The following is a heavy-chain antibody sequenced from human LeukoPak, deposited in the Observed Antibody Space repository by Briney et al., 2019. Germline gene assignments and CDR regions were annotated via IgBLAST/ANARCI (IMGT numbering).Heavy chain of an antibody. V-gene: IGHV3-23*01. D-gene: IGHD3-10*01. CDR2: ISGSGGST. Sequence: GGSLRLSCAASGFTFSSYAMSWVRQAPGKGLEWVSAISGSGGSTYYADSVKGRFTIPRDNSKNTLYLQMNSLRAEDTAVYYCARDHPVPAGSGSYQYYYYGMDVWGQGTTVTVSS. CDR1: GFTFSSYA. CDR3: ARDHPVPAGSGSYQYYYYGMDV. J-gene: IGHJ6*02.